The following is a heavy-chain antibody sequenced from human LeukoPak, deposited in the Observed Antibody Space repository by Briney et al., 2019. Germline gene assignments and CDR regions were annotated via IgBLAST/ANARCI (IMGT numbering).Heavy chain of an antibody. D-gene: IGHD2-8*01. CDR1: GGSISTADYY. CDR2: IHSTGTT. CDR3: ARSCMLPGNWFDP. Sequence: SETLSLTCTVSGGSISTADYYWTWVRQPAGKGLEWIGRIHSTGTTNYNPSLKSRVALSVDTSENQFSLKLSSVIAADTAVYYCARSCMLPGNWFDPWGQGTMVTVSS. V-gene: IGHV4-61*02. J-gene: IGHJ5*02.